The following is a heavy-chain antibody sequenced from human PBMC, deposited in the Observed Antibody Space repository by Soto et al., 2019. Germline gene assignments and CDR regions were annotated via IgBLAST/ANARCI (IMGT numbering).Heavy chain of an antibody. D-gene: IGHD2-21*02. CDR1: GGSISSSSYY. V-gene: IGHV4-39*07. CDR3: ARDYRAYCGGDCYTPTGYYYYGMDV. CDR2: IYYSGST. Sequence: SETLSLTCTVSGGSISSSSYYWGWIRQPPGKGLEWIGSIYYSGSTYYNPSLKSRVTISVDTSKNQFSLKLSSVTAADTAVYYCARDYRAYCGGDCYTPTGYYYYGMDVWGQGTTVTVSS. J-gene: IGHJ6*02.